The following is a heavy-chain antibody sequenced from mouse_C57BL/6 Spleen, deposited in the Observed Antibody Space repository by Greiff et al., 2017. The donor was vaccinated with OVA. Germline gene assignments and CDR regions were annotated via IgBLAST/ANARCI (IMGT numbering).Heavy chain of an antibody. CDR1: GFTFSSYA. V-gene: IGHV5-9-1*02. CDR2: ISSGGDYI. J-gene: IGHJ2*01. CDR3: TREPITTVVGLDY. D-gene: IGHD1-1*01. Sequence: EVNVVESGEGLVKPGGSLKLSCAASGFTFSSYAMSWVRQTPEKRLEWVAYISSGGDYIYYADTVKGRFTISRDNARNTLYLQMSSLKSEDTAMYYCTREPITTVVGLDYWGQGTTLTVSS.